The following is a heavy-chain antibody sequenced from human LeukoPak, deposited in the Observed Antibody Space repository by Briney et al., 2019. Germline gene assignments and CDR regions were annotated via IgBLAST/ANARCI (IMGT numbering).Heavy chain of an antibody. J-gene: IGHJ4*02. D-gene: IGHD2-2*01. Sequence: PGGSRRLSCAASGFTFSSYAMSWVRQAPGKGLEWVSAISGSGGSTYYADSVKGRFTISRDNSKNTLYLQMNSLRAEDTAVYYCARYIVVVPAAMGFDYWGQGTLVTVSS. V-gene: IGHV3-23*01. CDR3: ARYIVVVPAAMGFDY. CDR2: ISGSGGST. CDR1: GFTFSSYA.